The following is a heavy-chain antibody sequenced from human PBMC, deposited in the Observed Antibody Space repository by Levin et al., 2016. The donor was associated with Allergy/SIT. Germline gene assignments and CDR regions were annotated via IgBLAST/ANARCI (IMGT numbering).Heavy chain of an antibody. D-gene: IGHD1-26*01. CDR3: ARGRTVGATTVDY. Sequence: GGSLRLSCAASGFTFSDYYMSWIRQAPGRGLEWVSYISSGRSYTNYADSVKGRFTISRDNAKNSLYLQMNSLRAEDTAVYYCARGRTVGATTVDYWGQGTLVTVSS. CDR1: GFTFSDYY. J-gene: IGHJ4*02. CDR2: ISSGRSYT. V-gene: IGHV3-11*05.